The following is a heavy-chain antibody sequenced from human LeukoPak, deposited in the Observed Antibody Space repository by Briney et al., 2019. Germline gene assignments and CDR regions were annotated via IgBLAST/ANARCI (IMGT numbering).Heavy chain of an antibody. CDR3: ARGGLSIMGY. V-gene: IGHV3-48*01. Sequence: GGSLRLSCGASGITFSSYSMNWVRPAPGKGLEWVSYISSSGSTKYYADSVKGRFTISRDNARNSLYLQMNSLRAEDTAVYFCARGGLSIMGYWGQGTLVTVSS. D-gene: IGHD2/OR15-2a*01. CDR1: GITFSSYS. J-gene: IGHJ4*02. CDR2: ISSSGSTK.